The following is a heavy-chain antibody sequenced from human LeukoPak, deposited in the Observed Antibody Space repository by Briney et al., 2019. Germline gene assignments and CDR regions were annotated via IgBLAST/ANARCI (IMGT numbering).Heavy chain of an antibody. CDR1: GFTFSIFA. J-gene: IGHJ4*02. D-gene: IGHD4-17*01. V-gene: IGHV3-23*01. Sequence: PGGSLRLSCTASGFTFSIFAMSWVRQAPGKGLEWVSTISGGNTYYADSVKGRFTISRDNSKNTLYLHMNSLRADDTAIYYCAKDEDYGRTHAHYWGQGTLVTVSS. CDR3: AKDEDYGRTHAHY. CDR2: ISGGNT.